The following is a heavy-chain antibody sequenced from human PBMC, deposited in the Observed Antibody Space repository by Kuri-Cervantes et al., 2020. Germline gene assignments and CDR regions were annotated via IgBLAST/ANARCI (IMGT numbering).Heavy chain of an antibody. CDR2: IYYSGST. CDR1: GGSISSSSYY. CDR3: ASQDYYGSGFDY. Sequence: SETLSLTCTVSGGSISSSSYYWGWIRQPPGKGLEWIGSIYYSGSTYYNPSLKSRVTIPVDTSKNQFSLKLSSVTAADTAVYYCASQDYYGSGFDYWGQGTLVTVSS. D-gene: IGHD3-10*01. V-gene: IGHV4-39*01. J-gene: IGHJ4*02.